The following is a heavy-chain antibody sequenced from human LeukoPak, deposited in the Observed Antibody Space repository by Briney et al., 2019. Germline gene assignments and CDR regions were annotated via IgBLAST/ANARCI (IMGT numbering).Heavy chain of an antibody. CDR1: GFTVSSNY. Sequence: GGSLRLSCAASGFTVSSNYMSWVRQAPGKGLEWVSSISSSSSYIDYADSGKGRFTISRDNAKNSLYLQMNSLRVEDTAVYYCAKGGSGTYFLDYWGQGTLVTVSS. J-gene: IGHJ4*02. D-gene: IGHD1-26*01. V-gene: IGHV3-21*01. CDR2: ISSSSSYI. CDR3: AKGGSGTYFLDY.